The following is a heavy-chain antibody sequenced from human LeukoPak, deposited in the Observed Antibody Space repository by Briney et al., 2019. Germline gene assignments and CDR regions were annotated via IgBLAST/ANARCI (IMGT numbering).Heavy chain of an antibody. CDR2: ITGGGDST. Sequence: GGSLRLSCAASGFTFRFYAMNWVRQAPGKGLEWVSAITGGGDSTYYADSVKGRFSISRDNSKNTLYHQMNSLTADDTAVYYCLRAEKYRSSWFGVYWGQGTLVAVSP. CDR3: LRAEKYRSSWFGVY. V-gene: IGHV3-23*01. J-gene: IGHJ4*02. CDR1: GFTFRFYA. D-gene: IGHD6-13*01.